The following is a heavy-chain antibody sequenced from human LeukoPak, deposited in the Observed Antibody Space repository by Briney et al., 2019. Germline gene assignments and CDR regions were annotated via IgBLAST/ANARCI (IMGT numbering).Heavy chain of an antibody. CDR3: ARRQYGDYDY. Sequence: GESLKISCKGSGCSSINNWCSWLRQMPAKGLEWMGIIYPGDSDTRYSPSFQGRVTISADTTNRTSYLQWNSLKAADTALYYCARRQYGDYDYWGERTLVTLSS. J-gene: IGHJ4*02. CDR2: IYPGDSDT. D-gene: IGHD4-17*01. V-gene: IGHV5-51*01. CDR1: GCSSINNW.